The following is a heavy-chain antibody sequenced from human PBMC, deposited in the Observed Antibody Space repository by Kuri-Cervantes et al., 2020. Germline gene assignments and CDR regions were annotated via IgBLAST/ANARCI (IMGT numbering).Heavy chain of an antibody. V-gene: IGHV3-7*01. D-gene: IGHD3-16*01. CDR1: GFTFSTYS. CDR2: MKQDESGK. Sequence: GGSLRLSCAASGFTFSTYSMTWVRQAPGKGLEWVASMKQDESGKYYVDSVKGRFTISRDNAKNSLYLQMNSLKDEDTAVYYCATATSSLGYWGQGTLVTVSS. J-gene: IGHJ4*02. CDR3: ATATSSLGY.